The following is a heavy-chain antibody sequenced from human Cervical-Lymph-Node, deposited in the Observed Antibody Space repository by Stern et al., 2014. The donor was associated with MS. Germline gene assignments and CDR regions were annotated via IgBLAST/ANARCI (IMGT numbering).Heavy chain of an antibody. V-gene: IGHV5-51*03. Sequence: VQLVESGGEVKKPGESLKISCKGSGYYFNNYWIGWVRQMPGKGLEWMGIIYPDDGDTRYSPSFQGQVTISVDKSTTTAYLQWSSLKASDSAMYYCARSRDGYKNFDYWGQGTLVTVSS. CDR2: IYPDDGDT. CDR1: GYYFNNYW. J-gene: IGHJ4*02. CDR3: ARSRDGYKNFDY. D-gene: IGHD5-24*01.